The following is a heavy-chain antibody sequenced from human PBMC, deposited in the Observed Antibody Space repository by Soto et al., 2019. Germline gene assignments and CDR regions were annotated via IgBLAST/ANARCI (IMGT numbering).Heavy chain of an antibody. Sequence: SVKVSCKASGGSCSSYILTWVRQAPGQGLEWMGGIIPIFGTADYAQKFQGRVTITADESTSTAYMELNSLRSEDTAVYYCARAYSSVRYYFDYWGQGTLVTVSS. CDR1: GGSCSSYI. D-gene: IGHD3-22*01. CDR3: ARAYSSVRYYFDY. V-gene: IGHV1-69*13. J-gene: IGHJ4*02. CDR2: IIPIFGTA.